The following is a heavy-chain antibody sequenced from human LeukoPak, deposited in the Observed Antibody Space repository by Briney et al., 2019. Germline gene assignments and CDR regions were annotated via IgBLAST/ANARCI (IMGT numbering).Heavy chain of an antibody. CDR1: GFTFSSYE. D-gene: IGHD3-22*01. CDR3: AREVYYYDSSGFYYSGGFGY. CDR2: ISSSGSTI. J-gene: IGHJ4*02. V-gene: IGHV3-48*03. Sequence: GGSLRLSCAASGFTFSSYEMNWVRQAPGKGLEWVSYISSSGSTIYYADSVKGRFTISRDNAKNSLYLQMNSLRAEDTAVYYCAREVYYYDSSGFYYSGGFGYWGQGTLLTVSS.